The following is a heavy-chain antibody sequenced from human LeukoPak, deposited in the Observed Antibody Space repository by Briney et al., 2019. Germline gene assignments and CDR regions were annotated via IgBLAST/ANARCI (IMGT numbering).Heavy chain of an antibody. CDR2: INHSGST. J-gene: IGHJ4*02. CDR1: GGSFSGYY. Sequence: PSETLSLTCAVYGGSFSGYYWSWIRQPPGKGLEWIGEINHSGSTYYNPSLKSRVTISVDRSKNQFSLKLSSVTAADTAVYYCARQSGPIAAAGAFDYWGQGTLVTVSS. D-gene: IGHD6-13*01. V-gene: IGHV4-34*01. CDR3: ARQSGPIAAAGAFDY.